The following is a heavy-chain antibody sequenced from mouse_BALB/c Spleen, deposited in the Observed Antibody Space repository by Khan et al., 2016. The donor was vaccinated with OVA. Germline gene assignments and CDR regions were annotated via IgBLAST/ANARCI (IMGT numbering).Heavy chain of an antibody. J-gene: IGHJ2*01. CDR2: IRLKSDDYVS. CDR3: WILL. V-gene: IGHV6-6*02. CDR1: GFSFSNYW. Sequence: EVQLQESGGGLVQPGGSMKLSCVASGFSFSNYWMNWVRQPPEKGLEWVAEIRLKSDDYVSHHAEYGKGRFTIARYDSKSNVNLETNNLRAKDTGINYGWILLWGQGTTLTVSS.